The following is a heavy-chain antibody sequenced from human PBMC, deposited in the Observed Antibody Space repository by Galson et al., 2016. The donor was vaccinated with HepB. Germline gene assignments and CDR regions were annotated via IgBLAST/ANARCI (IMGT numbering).Heavy chain of an antibody. CDR1: GLIFSNYD. V-gene: IGHV3-30-3*02. Sequence: SLRLSCAASGLIFSNYDFHWVRQAPGKGLEWVAVISTAGRTKFYAESVKGRSTISSDNSRITLYLEISSLTTEDAALYYCATDFHLGIPDYVDYWGQGTLVTVSS. CDR2: ISTAGRTK. D-gene: IGHD3-16*01. CDR3: ATDFHLGIPDYVDY. J-gene: IGHJ4*02.